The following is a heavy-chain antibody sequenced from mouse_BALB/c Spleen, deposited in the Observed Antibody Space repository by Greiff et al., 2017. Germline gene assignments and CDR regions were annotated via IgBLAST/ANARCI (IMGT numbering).Heavy chain of an antibody. CDR1: GFTFSSYT. CDR3: TREDGYDGFDY. CDR2: ISSGGSYT. J-gene: IGHJ2*01. V-gene: IGHV5-6-4*01. Sequence: EVQLQESGGGLVKPGGSLKLSCAASGFTFSSYTMSWVRQTPEKRLEWVATISSGGSYTYYPDSVKGRFTISRDNAKNTLYLQMSSLKSEDTAMYYCTREDGYDGFDYWGQGTTLTVSS. D-gene: IGHD2-2*01.